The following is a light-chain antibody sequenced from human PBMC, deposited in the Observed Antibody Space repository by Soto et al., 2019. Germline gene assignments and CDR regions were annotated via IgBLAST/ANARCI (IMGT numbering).Light chain of an antibody. Sequence: QSALTQPASVSGSPGQSITISCTGTSSDVGGYNFVSWYQQHPGKAPKLMLYNVYDRPSGISPRFSGSRSGNTASRTISGLQDEDEAHYYCNSYTSSSTLVFGGGTKLTVL. V-gene: IGLV2-14*03. CDR1: SSDVGGYNF. CDR2: NVY. CDR3: NSYTSSSTLV. J-gene: IGLJ2*01.